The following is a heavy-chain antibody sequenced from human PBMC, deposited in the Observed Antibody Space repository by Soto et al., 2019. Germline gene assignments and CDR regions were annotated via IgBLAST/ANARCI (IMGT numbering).Heavy chain of an antibody. V-gene: IGHV1-2*04. Sequence: ASVKVSCKASGYTFTGYYMHWVRQAPGQGLEWMGWINPNSGGTNYAQKFQGWVTMTRDTSISTAYRGLSRLRSDETAVYYWARDFVDIVATGSLHAFDIWGQGTMVTVSS. J-gene: IGHJ3*02. CDR2: INPNSGGT. CDR3: ARDFVDIVATGSLHAFDI. CDR1: GYTFTGYY. D-gene: IGHD5-12*01.